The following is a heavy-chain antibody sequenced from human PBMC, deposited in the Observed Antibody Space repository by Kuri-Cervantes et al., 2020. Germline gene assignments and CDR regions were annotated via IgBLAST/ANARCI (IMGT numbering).Heavy chain of an antibody. Sequence: GGSLRLSCAASGFTFSDYYMSWIRQAPGKGLEWVSYISSSGSTIYYADSVKGRFTISRDNAKNSLYPQMNSLRDEDTAVYYCTSGWSNPFDYWGRGTRVTVSS. CDR1: GFTFSDYY. J-gene: IGHJ4*02. D-gene: IGHD6-19*01. CDR2: ISSSGSTI. V-gene: IGHV3-11*04. CDR3: TSGWSNPFDY.